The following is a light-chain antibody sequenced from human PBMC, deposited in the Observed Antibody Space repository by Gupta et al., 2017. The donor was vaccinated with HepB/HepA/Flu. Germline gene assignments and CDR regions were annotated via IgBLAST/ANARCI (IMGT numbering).Light chain of an antibody. Sequence: DIQMTQSPSSLSASIRDRLTITCRASQKISNLLNWYQQMPGKAPKLLIYGASSLQSGVPSRFSGSGSGTDFTLTISSLQPEDFGSYYCEQTYSVPYTFGQGTKLEIK. J-gene: IGKJ2*01. V-gene: IGKV1-39*01. CDR1: QKISNL. CDR2: GAS. CDR3: EQTYSVPYT.